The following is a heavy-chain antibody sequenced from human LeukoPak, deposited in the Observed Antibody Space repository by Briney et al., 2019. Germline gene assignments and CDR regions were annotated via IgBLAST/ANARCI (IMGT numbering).Heavy chain of an antibody. CDR2: ISWNSGSI. J-gene: IGHJ6*02. Sequence: PGGSLRLSCAASGFTFDDYAMFWVRQAPAKGLEWVSGISWNSGSIGYADSVKGRFTISRDNSKNTLYLQMNSLRAEDTAVYYCAREFRGGYYYGMDVWGQGTTVTVSS. CDR1: GFTFDDYA. V-gene: IGHV3-9*01. CDR3: AREFRGGYYYGMDV. D-gene: IGHD3-10*01.